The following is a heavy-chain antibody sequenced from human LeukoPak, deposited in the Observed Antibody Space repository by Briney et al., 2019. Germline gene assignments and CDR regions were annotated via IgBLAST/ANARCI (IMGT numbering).Heavy chain of an antibody. CDR2: INPHSGDT. CDR1: GYTLTAHY. V-gene: IGHV1-2*02. D-gene: IGHD3-22*01. Sequence: ASVKVSCKAAGYTLTAHYMHWVRQAPGQGLEWMGWINPHSGDTLYAQNFQGRVTVTRDTSFNTAYMTLTSLRSDDTAVYYCARDDYYDSSGYSQGGYWGQGTLVTVSS. CDR3: ARDDYYDSSGYSQGGY. J-gene: IGHJ4*02.